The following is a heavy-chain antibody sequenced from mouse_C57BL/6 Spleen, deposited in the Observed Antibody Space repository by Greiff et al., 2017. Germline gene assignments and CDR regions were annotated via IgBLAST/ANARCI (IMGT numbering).Heavy chain of an antibody. CDR2: IYPGDGDT. J-gene: IGHJ4*01. V-gene: IGHV1-82*01. Sequence: QVQLQQSGPELVKPGASVQISCKASGYAFSSSWMNWVKQRPGKGLEWIGRIYPGDGDTNYNGKFKGKATLTADKSSSTAYMQLSSLTSEDSAVYCCAPHPGAMDYWGQGTSVTVSS. CDR1: GYAFSSSW. CDR3: APHPGAMDY.